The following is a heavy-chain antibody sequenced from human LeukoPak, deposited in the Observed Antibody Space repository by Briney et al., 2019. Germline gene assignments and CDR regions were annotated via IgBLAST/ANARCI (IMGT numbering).Heavy chain of an antibody. Sequence: GGSLRLSCAASGFTFSSYAMSWVRQAPGKGLEWVSAISGSGGSTYYADSVKGRFTISRDNSKNTLYLQMNSLRAEDTAVYYCAKAIKYYDFWSGPYFDYWGQGTLVTVSS. D-gene: IGHD3-3*01. V-gene: IGHV3-23*01. CDR3: AKAIKYYDFWSGPYFDY. CDR2: ISGSGGST. CDR1: GFTFSSYA. J-gene: IGHJ4*02.